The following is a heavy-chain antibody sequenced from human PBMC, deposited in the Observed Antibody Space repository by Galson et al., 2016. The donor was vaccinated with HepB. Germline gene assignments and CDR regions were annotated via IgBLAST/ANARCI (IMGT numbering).Heavy chain of an antibody. J-gene: IGHJ4*02. CDR1: GYTFTSYH. Sequence: SVKVSCKASGYTFTSYHIHWVRQAPGQGLEWMGIINPSAGGARYGQKYQGRVTMTRDTSTNTVYMELSRVRHEDTAVYYCARDRADTAMLHTDYWGRGTLVTVSS. CDR3: ARDRADTAMLHTDY. CDR2: INPSAGGA. V-gene: IGHV1-46*01. D-gene: IGHD5-18*01.